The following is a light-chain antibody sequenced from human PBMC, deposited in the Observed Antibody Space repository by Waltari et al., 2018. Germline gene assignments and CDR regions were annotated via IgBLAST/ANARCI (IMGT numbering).Light chain of an antibody. CDR1: SSHTGGTT. J-gene: IGLJ3*02. CDR3: AAWDDSVSGVV. V-gene: IGLV1-44*01. Sequence: QSVLTQPPPASGTPAQRVTISCSGSSSHTGGTTVTWYQQLPGTAPKLLMYRNNQRPSGVPDRFSGSKSGTSASLAISGLQSDDEADYYCAAWDDSVSGVVFGGGTKVTVL. CDR2: RNN.